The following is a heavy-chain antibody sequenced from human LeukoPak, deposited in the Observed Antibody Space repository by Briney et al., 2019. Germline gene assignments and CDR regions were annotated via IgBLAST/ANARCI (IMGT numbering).Heavy chain of an antibody. J-gene: IGHJ4*02. D-gene: IGHD1-26*01. CDR1: GFTFRTYG. Sequence: GRSLRLSCAASGFTFRTYGMHWVRQAPGKGLEWVAIIWYDGSTKYYAESVKGRFTISRDNSKNMLYLQMNSLRAEDTAVYYCARVGSSGSYPKGVYFDYWGQGTLVTVSS. V-gene: IGHV3-33*01. CDR2: IWYDGSTK. CDR3: ARVGSSGSYPKGVYFDY.